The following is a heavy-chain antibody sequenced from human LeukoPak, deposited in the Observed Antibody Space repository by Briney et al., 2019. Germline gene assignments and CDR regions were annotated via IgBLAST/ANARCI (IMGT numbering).Heavy chain of an antibody. J-gene: IGHJ4*02. Sequence: PGGSLRLFCAASGFTFSSYWMNWVRQAPGKGLEWVSHISSSSSTRYYADSVKGRVTISRDNAKNSLYLQMNSLRAEDTAVYYCARDRGELLGYFDYWGQGTLVTVSS. CDR3: ARDRGELLGYFDY. CDR2: ISSSSSTR. CDR1: GFTFSSYW. D-gene: IGHD1-26*01. V-gene: IGHV3-48*01.